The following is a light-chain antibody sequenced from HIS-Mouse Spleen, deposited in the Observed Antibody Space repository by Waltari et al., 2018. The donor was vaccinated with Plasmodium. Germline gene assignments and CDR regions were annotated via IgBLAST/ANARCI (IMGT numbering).Light chain of an antibody. V-gene: IGKV3-15*01. J-gene: IGKJ3*01. CDR2: GSS. CDR3: PQYNYWPFT. Sequence: EIVMTQSPATLSVSPGERATLYCRASQSVSSNLAWYQQKPGQAPRLLIYGSSTRDTGIPAMFSGSGSGLGFTLTISSLPSEDFAVYSFPQYNYWPFTFGPGTKVDIK. CDR1: QSVSSN.